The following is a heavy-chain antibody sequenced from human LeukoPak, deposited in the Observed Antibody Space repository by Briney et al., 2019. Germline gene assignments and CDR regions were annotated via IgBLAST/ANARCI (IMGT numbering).Heavy chain of an antibody. Sequence: PSETLSLTCAVYGGSFSGYYWSWIRQPPGKGLEWIGEINHSGSTNYNPSLKSRVTISVDTSKNQFSLKLSSVTAADTAVYYCARGARIAAAGTLLNYWGQGTLVTVSS. CDR1: GGSFSGYY. CDR3: ARGARIAAAGTLLNY. V-gene: IGHV4-34*01. CDR2: INHSGST. D-gene: IGHD6-13*01. J-gene: IGHJ4*02.